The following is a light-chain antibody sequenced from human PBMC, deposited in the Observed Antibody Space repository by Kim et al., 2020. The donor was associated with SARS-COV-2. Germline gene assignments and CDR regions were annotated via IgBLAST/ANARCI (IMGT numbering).Light chain of an antibody. CDR3: QQRGNWPPALT. CDR1: HNIDIN. J-gene: IGKJ4*01. V-gene: IGKV3-11*01. Sequence: PGESATPSCRASHNIDINLAWYQQTPGQPPRLLIYDAAIRAAGIPDRFSGSGSGTDFTLTIGSLAPEDFAVYYCQQRGNWPPALTFGGGTKVDIK. CDR2: DAA.